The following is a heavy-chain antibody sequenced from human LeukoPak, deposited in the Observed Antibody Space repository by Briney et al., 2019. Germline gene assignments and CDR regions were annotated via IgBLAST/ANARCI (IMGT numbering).Heavy chain of an antibody. CDR1: GFTFSSYA. D-gene: IGHD1-26*01. CDR2: ISGSGGST. Sequence: GGSLRLSCAASGFTFSSYAMSWVRQAPGKGLEWVSAISGSGGSTYYADSVKGRFTISRDNSKNTLYVQMNSLRAEDTAVYYCAKSSGYSGSYAAFDYWGQGTLVTVSS. J-gene: IGHJ4*02. V-gene: IGHV3-23*01. CDR3: AKSSGYSGSYAAFDY.